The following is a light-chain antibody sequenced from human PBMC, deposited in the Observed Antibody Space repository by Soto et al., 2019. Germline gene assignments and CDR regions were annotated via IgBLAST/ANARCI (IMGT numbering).Light chain of an antibody. J-gene: IGKJ1*01. CDR2: AAS. CDR3: QQSYRT. CDR1: QGISSY. V-gene: IGKV1-9*01. Sequence: DIQLTQSPSFLSASVGDRVTITCRASQGISSYLAWYQQKPGKAPKLLIYAASTLQSGVPSRFSGSGSGTDFTLTISSLQPEDFATYYCQQSYRTFGQGTKVDIK.